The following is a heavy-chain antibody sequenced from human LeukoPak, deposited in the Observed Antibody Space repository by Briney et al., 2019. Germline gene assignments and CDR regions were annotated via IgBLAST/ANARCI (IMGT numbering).Heavy chain of an antibody. CDR3: ARLSPDGFDI. V-gene: IGHV4-4*02. CDR1: GGYITRSKW. CDR2: SYHSGST. J-gene: IGHJ3*02. D-gene: IGHD2/OR15-2a*01. Sequence: SGTLSLTCAVSGGYITRSKWWTWVRQHPGKGLEWIGESYHSGSTNYNPSLKSRVTISVDKSKKQFSLKLSSVTAADTAVYYCARLSPDGFDIWGQGTMVTVFS.